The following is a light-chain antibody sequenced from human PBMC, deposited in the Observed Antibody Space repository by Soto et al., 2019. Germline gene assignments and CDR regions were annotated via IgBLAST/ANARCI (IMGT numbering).Light chain of an antibody. CDR3: QQYNRYSYT. J-gene: IGKJ2*01. CDR1: QSISTY. Sequence: DIQMTQSPSTLSASVGDRVTITCRASQSISTYLAWYQQKPGKAPKLLIYHASNLESGVPSRFRGSGSGTEFTLNISRLQPDDFATYYCQQYNRYSYTFGQGTKLEIK. CDR2: HAS. V-gene: IGKV1-5*01.